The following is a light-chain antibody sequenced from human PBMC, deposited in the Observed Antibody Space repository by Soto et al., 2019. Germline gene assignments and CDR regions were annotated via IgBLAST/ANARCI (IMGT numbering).Light chain of an antibody. CDR3: QQFHNYPIT. CDR1: QSVFNNH. CDR2: GAS. Sequence: EIVLTQSPGTLSLSPGERATLSCRASQSVFNNHIGWYQQKPGQAPRRLIFGASFRATGIPDRFSGSGSGTDFTLTISSLQPEDFATYYCQQFHNYPITFGQGTRLEIK. V-gene: IGKV3-20*01. J-gene: IGKJ5*01.